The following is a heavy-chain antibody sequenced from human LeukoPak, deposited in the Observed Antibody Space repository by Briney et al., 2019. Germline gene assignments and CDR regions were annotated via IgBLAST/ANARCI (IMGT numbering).Heavy chain of an antibody. D-gene: IGHD6-19*01. Sequence: SQTLSLTCAISGDSVSSNSAAWNWIRQSPSRGLEWLGRTYYRSKWYNDYAVSVKSRITINPDTSKNQFSLQLNSVTPEDTAVYYCARDFSGSGGFTYNWFDPWGQGTLVTVSS. CDR2: TYYRSKWYN. J-gene: IGHJ5*02. V-gene: IGHV6-1*01. CDR1: GDSVSSNSAA. CDR3: ARDFSGSGGFTYNWFDP.